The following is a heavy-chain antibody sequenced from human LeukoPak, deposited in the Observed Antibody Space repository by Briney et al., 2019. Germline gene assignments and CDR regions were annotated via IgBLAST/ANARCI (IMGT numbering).Heavy chain of an antibody. J-gene: IGHJ3*02. Sequence: PETLSLTCTVSGGSLTSYDWSWSPQPPGTGREGMGYIYYSGSTNYNPSLKSRVSISVDTSKNQFSPKLSSVTAADTAVYYCARGLLDGYTHPAAFDIWGQGTMVTVSS. D-gene: IGHD5-24*01. CDR2: IYYSGST. CDR1: GGSLTSYD. CDR3: ARGLLDGYTHPAAFDI. V-gene: IGHV4-59*01.